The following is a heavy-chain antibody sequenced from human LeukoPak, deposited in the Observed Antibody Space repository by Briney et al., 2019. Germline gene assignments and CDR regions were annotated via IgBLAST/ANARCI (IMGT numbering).Heavy chain of an antibody. J-gene: IGHJ4*02. CDR3: AKEIGFRGGSFYFDY. Sequence: GGSLRLSCAASGFTFSSYGMHWVRQAPGKGLEWVAFIRYDGSNKYYADSVKGRFTISRDNSKNTLYLQMNSLRAEDTAVYYCAKEIGFRGGSFYFDYWGQGTLVTVSS. CDR2: IRYDGSNK. V-gene: IGHV3-30*02. D-gene: IGHD1-26*01. CDR1: GFTFSSYG.